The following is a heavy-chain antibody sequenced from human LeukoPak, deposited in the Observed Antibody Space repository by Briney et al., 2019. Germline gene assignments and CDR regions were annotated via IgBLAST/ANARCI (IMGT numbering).Heavy chain of an antibody. V-gene: IGHV4-61*02. Sequence: TLSLTCTVSGGSISSGSYYWSWIRQPAGKGLEWIGRIYTSGSTNYNPSLKSRVTISVDTSKNQFSLKLSSVTAADTAVYYCARDATGEFDPWGQGTLVTVSS. CDR2: IYTSGST. CDR3: ARDATGEFDP. D-gene: IGHD7-27*01. J-gene: IGHJ5*02. CDR1: GGSISSGSYY.